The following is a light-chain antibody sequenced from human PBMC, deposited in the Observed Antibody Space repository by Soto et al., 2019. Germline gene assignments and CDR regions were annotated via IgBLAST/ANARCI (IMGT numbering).Light chain of an antibody. Sequence: IQMTQSPSLLSASVGDRVTFTCQASQDIRKFLNWYQQIPGKAPKLLIYDASSLETGVPPRFSGSGSGTYFTFTISSLQPEDLATYYCQQSDDLPYAFGQGTKLEIK. V-gene: IGKV1-33*01. CDR1: QDIRKF. J-gene: IGKJ2*01. CDR2: DAS. CDR3: QQSDDLPYA.